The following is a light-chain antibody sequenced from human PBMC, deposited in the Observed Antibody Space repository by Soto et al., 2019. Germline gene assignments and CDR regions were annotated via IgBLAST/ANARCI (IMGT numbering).Light chain of an antibody. J-gene: IGKJ5*01. V-gene: IGKV3-11*01. CDR1: QSVNSR. CDR3: QQRSNWPPIT. Sequence: EIVMRKSPATLSVSQGERATLSCRASQSVNSRLAWYQQQPGQPPRLLIYDASTRATGIPARFSGSGSGTDFTLTISSLEPEDFAVYYCQQRSNWPPITFGQGARLEIK. CDR2: DAS.